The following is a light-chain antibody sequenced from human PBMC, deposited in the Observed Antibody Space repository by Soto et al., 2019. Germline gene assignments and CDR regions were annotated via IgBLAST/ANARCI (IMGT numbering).Light chain of an antibody. CDR3: QQSYSTPT. CDR2: SAS. J-gene: IGKJ1*01. CDR1: QSIGTY. V-gene: IGKV1-39*01. Sequence: IQMTQSPSSLSASVGDRVTISCRASQSIGTYLHWYQQKLGKAPKFLIYSASTLQRGVPSRFSGSGSGTYFTLTISGLQPEGFATYYCQQSYSTPTFGQGTKVEIK.